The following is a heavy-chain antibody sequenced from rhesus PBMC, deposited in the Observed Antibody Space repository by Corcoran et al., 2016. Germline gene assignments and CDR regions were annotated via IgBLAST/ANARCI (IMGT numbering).Heavy chain of an antibody. CDR2: INPYNGNT. Sequence: QVQLVQSGAEVKKPGSSVKVSCKASGYTFTDYYMHWVRQAPRQGLEWMGWINPYNGNTKDSQKFQGRVTMTRDTSTSTAYMELSSLRSEDTAVYYCARDSPYRDKYFDLWGPGTPITISS. CDR3: ARDSPYRDKYFDL. CDR1: GYTFTDYY. J-gene: IGHJ2*01. V-gene: IGHV1S2*01. D-gene: IGHD4-23*01.